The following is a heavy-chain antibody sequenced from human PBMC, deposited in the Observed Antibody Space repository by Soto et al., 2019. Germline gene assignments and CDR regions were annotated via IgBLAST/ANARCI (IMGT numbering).Heavy chain of an antibody. J-gene: IGHJ4*02. CDR3: ARYCFGLGEALDY. CDR1: GFTLSSYW. D-gene: IGHD3-10*01. CDR2: INRDGSST. Sequence: EVQLVESGGGLVQPGGSLRLSCAASGFTLSSYWMHWVRQAPGKGLVWVSRINRDGSSTSYADSVKGRFTISRDNAKNTLYLQMNSLRAEDTAVYYCARYCFGLGEALDYWGQGTLVTVSS. V-gene: IGHV3-74*01.